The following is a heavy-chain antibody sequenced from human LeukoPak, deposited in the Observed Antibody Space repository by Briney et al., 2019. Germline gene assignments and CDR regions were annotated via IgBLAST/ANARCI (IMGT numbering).Heavy chain of an antibody. D-gene: IGHD6-19*01. V-gene: IGHV3-23*01. CDR3: AKSPFSSGWYS. J-gene: IGHJ4*02. Sequence: GGSLRLSCAASGFTFSSYAMSWVRQAPGKWLEWVSATSGSGGSTFYADSVKGRFTISRDNLKNTLYLQMNSLRAEDTAVYYCAKSPFSSGWYSWGQGTLVTVSS. CDR1: GFTFSSYA. CDR2: TSGSGGST.